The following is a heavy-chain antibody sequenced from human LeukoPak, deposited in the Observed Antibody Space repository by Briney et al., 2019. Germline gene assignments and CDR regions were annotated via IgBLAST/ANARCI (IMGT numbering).Heavy chain of an antibody. CDR1: GYIFTSYG. CDR3: ARDESYAVY. Sequence: GASVKVSCEASGYIFTSYGFAWVRQAPGQGLEWMGWISALNGNTKYSQNFQGRVTITRDTSASTAYMDLSSLRSEDTAVYYCARDESYAVYWGQGTLVTVSS. CDR2: ISALNGNT. V-gene: IGHV1-18*01. D-gene: IGHD3-10*01. J-gene: IGHJ4*02.